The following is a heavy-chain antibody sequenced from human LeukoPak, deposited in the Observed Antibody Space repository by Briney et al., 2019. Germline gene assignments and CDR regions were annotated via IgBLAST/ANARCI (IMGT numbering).Heavy chain of an antibody. Sequence: SETLSLTCTVSGGSISSYYWSWIRQPPGKGLEWIGEINHSGSTNYNPSLKSRVTISVDTSKNQFSLKLSSVTAADTAVYYCTRGGGPQAFDIWGQGTMVTVSS. CDR3: TRGGGPQAFDI. CDR1: GGSISSYY. D-gene: IGHD3-10*01. V-gene: IGHV4-34*01. J-gene: IGHJ3*02. CDR2: INHSGST.